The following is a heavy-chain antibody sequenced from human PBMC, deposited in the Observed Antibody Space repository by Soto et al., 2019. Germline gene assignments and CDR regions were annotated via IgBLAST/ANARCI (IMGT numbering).Heavy chain of an antibody. J-gene: IGHJ4*02. V-gene: IGHV4-39*01. CDR3: ASRLGEGATIYDY. Sequence: PSETLSLTCTVSGGSVSSETYYWSWIRQPPGKGLEWIGSIYYSGSTYYNPSLKSRVTISVDTSKNQFSLKLSSVTAADTAVYYCASRLGEGATIYDYWGQGTLVTVSS. CDR2: IYYSGST. CDR1: GGSVSSETYY. D-gene: IGHD1-26*01.